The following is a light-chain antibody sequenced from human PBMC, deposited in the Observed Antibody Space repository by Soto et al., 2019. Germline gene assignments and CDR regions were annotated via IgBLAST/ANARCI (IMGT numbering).Light chain of an antibody. Sequence: EIVMMQSPATLSVSPGESVTLSCRASQLFSSNLAWYQHKPGQAPRLLIYGVSTRDTGVPDRFSGSASGTEFTLTISSLQSEDFAVYYCQQYNNWPRTFGQGTRLRL. CDR1: QLFSSN. CDR2: GVS. CDR3: QQYNNWPRT. V-gene: IGKV3-15*01. J-gene: IGKJ5*01.